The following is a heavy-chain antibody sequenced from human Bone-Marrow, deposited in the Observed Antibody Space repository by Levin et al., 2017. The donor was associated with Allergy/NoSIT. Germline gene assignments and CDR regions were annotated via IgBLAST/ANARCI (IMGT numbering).Heavy chain of an antibody. V-gene: IGHV3-33*01. J-gene: IGHJ6*02. CDR2: IWYDGSQS. Sequence: GGSLRLSCRASGFTFSDYAMHWVRQAPGKGLEWVAVIWYDGSQSYYGDSVKGRFTVFRDNSQNTVYLQMKSLGVEDRAVYYCARDLRYGGYSKSGLDVWGQGTSVSVSS. CDR3: ARDLRYGGYSKSGLDV. D-gene: IGHD4-23*01. CDR1: GFTFSDYA.